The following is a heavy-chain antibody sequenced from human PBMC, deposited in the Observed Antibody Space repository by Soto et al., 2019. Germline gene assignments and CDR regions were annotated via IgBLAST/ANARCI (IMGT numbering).Heavy chain of an antibody. CDR3: AIGNPDWFDP. CDR2: IYRGGIT. Sequence: SETLSLTCAVSGYSISSGLYWGWIRQPPGKGLEWIGTIYRGGITYYNPSLKSRVTISVDTSKNHFSLRLSSVTATDTAVYFCAIGNPDWFDPWGQGTLVTVSS. V-gene: IGHV4-38-2*01. CDR1: GYSISSGLY. J-gene: IGHJ5*02. D-gene: IGHD1-1*01.